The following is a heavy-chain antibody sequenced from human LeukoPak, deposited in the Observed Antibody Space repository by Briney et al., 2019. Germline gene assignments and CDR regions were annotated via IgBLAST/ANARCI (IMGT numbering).Heavy chain of an antibody. Sequence: PSETLSLTCTVSGGSISSYYWSWIRQPPGKGLEWIGCIYYSGSTNYNPSLKSRVTISVDTSKNQFSLKLSSVTAADTAVYYCASSLGGSGWYYYYGMDVWGQGTTVTVSS. CDR3: ASSLGGSGWYYYYGMDV. D-gene: IGHD6-19*01. V-gene: IGHV4-59*08. CDR2: IYYSGST. CDR1: GGSISSYY. J-gene: IGHJ6*02.